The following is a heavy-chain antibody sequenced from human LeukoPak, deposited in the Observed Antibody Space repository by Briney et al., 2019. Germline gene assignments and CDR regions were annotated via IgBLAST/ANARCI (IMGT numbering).Heavy chain of an antibody. CDR1: GGSITSYH. D-gene: IGHD1-26*01. Sequence: SETLSLTCGVSGGSITSYHYSWIQQPPGKGLEWIGYIYYSGSTNYNPSLKSRVTISVDTSKNQFSLKLSSVTVADTAVYYCARGGSGTYYHYWGQGTLVTVSS. CDR3: ARGGSGTYYHY. CDR2: IYYSGST. V-gene: IGHV4-59*01. J-gene: IGHJ4*02.